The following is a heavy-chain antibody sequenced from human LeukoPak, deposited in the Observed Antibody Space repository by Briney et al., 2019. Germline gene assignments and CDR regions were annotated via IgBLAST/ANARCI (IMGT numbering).Heavy chain of an antibody. CDR3: ARWDGYSSSPDY. CDR1: GYSFTGYY. D-gene: IGHD6-13*01. CDR2: INPHSGDT. Sequence: ASVKVSCKASGYSFTGYYMHWVRQAPGQGLEWMGWINPHSGDTGYAQKFQGRVTMTRDMSITTTYMELTRPRSDDTAFYYCARWDGYSSSPDYWGQGSLVTVSS. J-gene: IGHJ4*02. V-gene: IGHV1-2*02.